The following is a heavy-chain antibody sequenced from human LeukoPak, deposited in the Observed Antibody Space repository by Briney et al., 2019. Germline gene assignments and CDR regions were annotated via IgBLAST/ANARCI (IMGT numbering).Heavy chain of an antibody. CDR2: IYYSGST. V-gene: IGHV4-59*01. CDR1: GGSITNYY. CDR3: ARRYSSNWYFDY. D-gene: IGHD6-13*01. Sequence: KSSETLSLTCTVSGGSITNYYLTWIRQSPGKGLEWIGYIYYSGSTIYNPSLKSRVAISVDTSKNQFSLRLSSVTAADTAVYYWARRYSSNWYFDYWGQGTLVTVSS. J-gene: IGHJ4*02.